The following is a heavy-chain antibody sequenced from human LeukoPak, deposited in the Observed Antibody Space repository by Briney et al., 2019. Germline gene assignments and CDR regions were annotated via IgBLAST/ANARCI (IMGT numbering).Heavy chain of an antibody. J-gene: IGHJ2*01. D-gene: IGHD1-26*01. CDR1: GFTFSDHY. V-gene: IGHV3-72*01. Sequence: PGGSQRLSCAASGFTFSDHYMDWVRQAPGKGLEWVGRTRNKANSYTTEYAASVKGRFTISRDDSKNSLYLQMNSLKTEDTAVYYCAREGSSGSHWVVWYFDLWGRGTLVTVSS. CDR3: AREGSSGSHWVVWYFDL. CDR2: TRNKANSYTT.